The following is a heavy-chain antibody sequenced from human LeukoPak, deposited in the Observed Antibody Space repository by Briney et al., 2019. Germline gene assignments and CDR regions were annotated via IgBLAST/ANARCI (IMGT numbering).Heavy chain of an antibody. V-gene: IGHV3-7*01. CDR2: IKQDGSEK. J-gene: IGHJ3*02. D-gene: IGHD1-26*01. Sequence: AGGSLRLSCAASGFTFSSHCMSWVRQAPGKGLEWVANIKQDGSEKYYVDFVKGRFTISRDNAKNSLYLQMNSLRAEDTAVYYCARDQVGLSDAFDIWGQGTVVTVSS. CDR3: ARDQVGLSDAFDI. CDR1: GFTFSSHC.